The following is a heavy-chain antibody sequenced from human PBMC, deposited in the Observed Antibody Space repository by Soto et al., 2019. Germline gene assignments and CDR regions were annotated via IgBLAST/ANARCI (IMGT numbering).Heavy chain of an antibody. CDR1: GGSITTTNW. CDR3: ASGFDSDGLYNGGHP. J-gene: IGHJ5*02. D-gene: IGHD3-22*01. CDR2: ILHIGST. V-gene: IGHV4-4*02. Sequence: VQLQESGPGLVKPSGTLSLTCTVSGGSITTTNWWSWVRQSPGKGLEWIGEILHIGSTNYNPSLKTRVTISIDKCKTQFSRRLSSVTAADTAVYYCASGFDSDGLYNGGHPWGQGTLVSVSS.